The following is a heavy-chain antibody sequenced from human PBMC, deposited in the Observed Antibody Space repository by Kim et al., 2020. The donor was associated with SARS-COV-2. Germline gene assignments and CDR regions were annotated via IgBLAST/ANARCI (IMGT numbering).Heavy chain of an antibody. V-gene: IGHV5-51*01. CDR2: IYPGDSDT. J-gene: IGHJ3*02. CDR1: GYSFTSYW. CDR3: ARQKPLLLEFGGAQDLPRAFDI. D-gene: IGHD3-10*01. Sequence: GESLKISCKGSGYSFTSYWIGWVRQMPGKGLEWMGIIYPGDSDTRYSPSFQGQVTISADKSISTAYLQWSSLKASDTAMYYCARQKPLLLEFGGAQDLPRAFDIWGQGTMVTVSS.